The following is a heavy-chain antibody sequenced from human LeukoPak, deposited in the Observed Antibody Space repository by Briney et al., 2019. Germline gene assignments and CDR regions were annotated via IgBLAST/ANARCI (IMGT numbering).Heavy chain of an antibody. V-gene: IGHV4-61*02. J-gene: IGHJ6*03. CDR2: VYTSGST. Sequence: SQTLSLTCTVSGGSISSGSYYWSWLRQPAGKGLEWIGRVYTSGSTHYNPSLKSRVTISVDTSKNQFSLKLNSVTAADTAVYYCARNAYYYDSSGYYYDYYYYYMDVWGKGTTVTVSS. CDR3: ARNAYYYDSSGYYYDYYYYYMDV. CDR1: GGSISSGSYY. D-gene: IGHD3-22*01.